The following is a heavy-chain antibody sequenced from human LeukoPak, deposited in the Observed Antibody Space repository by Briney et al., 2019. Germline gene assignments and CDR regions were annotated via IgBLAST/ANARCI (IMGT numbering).Heavy chain of an antibody. D-gene: IGHD2-8*01. CDR2: ISSGSSYV. CDR3: ARGDRLGYCTNGVCYPTDY. CDR1: GFTFSSYS. Sequence: GGSLRLSCEASGFTFSSYSMNWVRQAPGKGLEWVSSISSGSSYVYYGDSVKGRFTISRDNAKNSLYLQMNSLRAEDTAVYYCARGDRLGYCTNGVCYPTDYWGQGTLVTVSS. V-gene: IGHV3-21*01. J-gene: IGHJ4*02.